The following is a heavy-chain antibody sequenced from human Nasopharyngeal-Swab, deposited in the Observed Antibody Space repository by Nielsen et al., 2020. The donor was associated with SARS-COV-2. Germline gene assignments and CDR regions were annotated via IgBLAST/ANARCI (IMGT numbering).Heavy chain of an antibody. CDR1: GYTFTSYY. D-gene: IGHD3-3*01. Sequence: ASVKVSCKASGYTFTSYYMHWVRQAPGQGLEWMGIINPSGGSTSYAQKFQGRVTMTRDTFTSTVYMELSSLRSEDTAVYYCARGRGLRFLSPHWFDPWGQGTLVTVSS. CDR2: INPSGGST. J-gene: IGHJ5*02. V-gene: IGHV1-46*01. CDR3: ARGRGLRFLSPHWFDP.